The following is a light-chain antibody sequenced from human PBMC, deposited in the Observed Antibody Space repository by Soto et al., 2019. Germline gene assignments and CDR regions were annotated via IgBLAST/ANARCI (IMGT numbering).Light chain of an antibody. Sequence: IAMSQSPATLSVAPGERATLSCRASQSVSSNLAWYQQKPGQAPRLLIYGASTRATGIPAKFSGSGSGTEFTLTISSLQSEDFAVYYCHQYNNWPLTFGGGTKVDIK. J-gene: IGKJ4*01. CDR2: GAS. V-gene: IGKV3-15*01. CDR1: QSVSSN. CDR3: HQYNNWPLT.